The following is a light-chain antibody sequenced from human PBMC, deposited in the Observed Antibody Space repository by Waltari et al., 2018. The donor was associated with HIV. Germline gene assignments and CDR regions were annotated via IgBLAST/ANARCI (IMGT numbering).Light chain of an antibody. CDR3: QQYNSYPYT. J-gene: IGKJ2*01. V-gene: IGKV1-5*03. Sequence: DIQMTQSPSTLSAAVGDRVTITCRASQSISSWLAWYQQKPGKAPKLLIYKASSLESGVPSRFSGSGSGTEFTLTISSLQPDDFATYYCQQYNSYPYTFGQGTKLEIK. CDR2: KAS. CDR1: QSISSW.